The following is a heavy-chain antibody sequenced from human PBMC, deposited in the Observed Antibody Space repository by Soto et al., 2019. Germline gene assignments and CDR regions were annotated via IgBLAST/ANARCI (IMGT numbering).Heavy chain of an antibody. CDR2: ISYDGNNK. CDR1: GLTFSRYG. J-gene: IGHJ4*02. Sequence: QVQLVESGGGVVQPGRSLRLSCAASGLTFSRYGFHWVRQAPGKGLEWVAVISYDGNNKYYEDSVKGRFTISRDNSENTLFLQMNSLRSEDTAVYYCAKLPHPSIVVDPAELDYWVQGTLVTVSS. D-gene: IGHD2-15*01. CDR3: AKLPHPSIVVDPAELDY. V-gene: IGHV3-30*18.